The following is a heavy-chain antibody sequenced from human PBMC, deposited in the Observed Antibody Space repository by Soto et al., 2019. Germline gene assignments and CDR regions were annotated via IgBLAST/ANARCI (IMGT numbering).Heavy chain of an antibody. V-gene: IGHV4-59*01. D-gene: IGHD3-10*01. CDR2: IYYSGGT. Sequence: PSETLSLTCTVSGGSISSYYWSWIRQPPGKGLEWIGYIYYSGGTNYNPSLKSRVTISVDTSKNQFSLKLSSVTAADTAVYYCARRYGSAFDIWGQGTMVTVSS. CDR1: GGSISSYY. CDR3: ARRYGSAFDI. J-gene: IGHJ3*02.